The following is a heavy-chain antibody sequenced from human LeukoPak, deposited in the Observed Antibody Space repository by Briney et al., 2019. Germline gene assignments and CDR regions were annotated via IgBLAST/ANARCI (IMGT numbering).Heavy chain of an antibody. D-gene: IGHD3-22*01. CDR1: GFTFSNYW. CDR2: IKQDGSEE. V-gene: IGHV3-7*01. CDR3: ARVSLYYYDSSGYYYGSFDAFDI. Sequence: GGSLRLSCAASGFTFSNYWMSWVRQAPGKGLEWVANIKQDGSEEYYVDSVKGRFTISRDNAKNSLYLQMNSLRAEDTAVYYCARVSLYYYDSSGYYYGSFDAFDIWGQGTMVTVSS. J-gene: IGHJ3*02.